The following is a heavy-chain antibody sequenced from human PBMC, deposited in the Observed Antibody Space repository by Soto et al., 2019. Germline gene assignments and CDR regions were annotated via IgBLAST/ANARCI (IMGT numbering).Heavy chain of an antibody. CDR1: GGSISSYY. CDR2: IYYSGST. Sequence: SETLSLTCTVSGGSISSYYWSWIRQPPGKGLEWIGYIYYSGSTNYNPSLKSRVTISVDTSKNQFSLKLSSVTAADTAVYYCARDPPYGWARWSYFAYWGQGTLVPGSS. D-gene: IGHD3-10*01. J-gene: IGHJ4*02. CDR3: ARDPPYGWARWSYFAY. V-gene: IGHV4-59*01.